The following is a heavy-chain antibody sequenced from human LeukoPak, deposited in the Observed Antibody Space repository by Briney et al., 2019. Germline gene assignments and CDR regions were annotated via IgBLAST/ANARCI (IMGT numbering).Heavy chain of an antibody. J-gene: IGHJ4*02. CDR2: LFYSGST. D-gene: IGHD3-10*01. CDR1: GGSISSYY. Sequence: SESLSLTCTVSGGSISSYYWSWIRQPPGKGLEWIAYLFYSGSTDYNPSLESRVTISVDTSKNQFSLKLRSVTAADTAVYYCATVAVIRGVTYFDYWGQGTLVTVSS. CDR3: ATVAVIRGVTYFDY. V-gene: IGHV4-59*01.